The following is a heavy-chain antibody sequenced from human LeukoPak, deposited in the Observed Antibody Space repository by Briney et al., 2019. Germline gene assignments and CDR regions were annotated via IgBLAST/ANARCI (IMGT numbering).Heavy chain of an antibody. J-gene: IGHJ4*02. D-gene: IGHD5-18*01. CDR2: IYYSKNT. CDR1: GGSISSGSAY. V-gene: IGHV4-39*01. Sequence: PSETLSLTCTVSGGSISSGSAYWGWIRQPPGKGLEWIGSIYYSKNTYYNPSLKSRVTISADTSKNQFSLTLGSVSATDTAVYYCVSPRGFSYGYFDYWGQGTLVTVSS. CDR3: VSPRGFSYGYFDY.